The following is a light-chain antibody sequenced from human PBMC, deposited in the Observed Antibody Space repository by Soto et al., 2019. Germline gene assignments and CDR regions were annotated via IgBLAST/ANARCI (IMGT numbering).Light chain of an antibody. J-gene: IGKJ2*01. CDR2: GAS. CDR3: QQYGSSPGYT. Sequence: EIVLTQSPDILSLSPGERATLSCRASQSVRSSYLAWYQQRPGQAPRLLIYGASSRATGIPDRFSGEGSGTDFTLTISRLEPEDFAVYYCQQYGSSPGYTFGQGTKLEIK. CDR1: QSVRSSY. V-gene: IGKV3-20*01.